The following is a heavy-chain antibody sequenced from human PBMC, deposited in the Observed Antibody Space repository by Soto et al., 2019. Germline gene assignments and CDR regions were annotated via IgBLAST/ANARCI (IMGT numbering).Heavy chain of an antibody. Sequence: EVQLVESGGGLVQPGVSLRLSCSASGFTLSNTWMSWVRQAPGKGLEWVARSKSNTDGGATDYPAPVKGSFTISRDDAKNTLCLQMNSLKTEDTAVYYCTTVLSYCDCWVQGTPVTVSS. J-gene: IGHJ4*02. CDR3: TTVLSYCDC. V-gene: IGHV3-15*01. CDR1: GFTLSNTW. CDR2: SKSNTDGGAT.